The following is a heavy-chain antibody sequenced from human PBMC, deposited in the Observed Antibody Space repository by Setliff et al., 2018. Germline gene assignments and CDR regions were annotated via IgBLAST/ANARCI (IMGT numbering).Heavy chain of an antibody. CDR3: ARENGYCSGGACYFMFDY. J-gene: IGHJ4*02. V-gene: IGHV4-39*07. CDR2: IFYNGMA. CDR1: GASIRNNYY. D-gene: IGHD2-15*01. Sequence: SETLSLTCAVSGASIRNNYYWGWIRQSPGTGLEWIGSIFYNGMAYYNPSLKSRVTMSVDTAKNQFSLELRAVTAADTALYYCARENGYCSGGACYFMFDYWGQGTLVTVS.